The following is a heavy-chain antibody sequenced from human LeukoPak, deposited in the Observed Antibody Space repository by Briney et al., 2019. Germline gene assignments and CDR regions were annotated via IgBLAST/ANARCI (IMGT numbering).Heavy chain of an antibody. CDR3: TRDSQLEWFYA. Sequence: WVRQAPGKGLEWIGSIYYSGNTYYNPSLKSRVTISLDTSKNQFSLKLSSVTAADTAVYYCTRDSQLEWFYAWGQGTLVTVSP. V-gene: IGHV4-39*07. CDR2: IYYSGNT. D-gene: IGHD3-10*01. J-gene: IGHJ5*02.